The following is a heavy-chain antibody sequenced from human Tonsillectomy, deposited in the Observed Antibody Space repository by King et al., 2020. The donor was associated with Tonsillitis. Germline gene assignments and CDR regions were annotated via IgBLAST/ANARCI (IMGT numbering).Heavy chain of an antibody. J-gene: IGHJ4*02. CDR3: VTPGYDSSGYHSDY. D-gene: IGHD3-22*01. CDR1: GYSFTRYW. V-gene: IGHV5-51*01. CDR2: IYPGDSDT. Sequence: VQLVESGAEVKKPGESLKISCKGSGYSFTRYWIAWVRQMPGKGLEWMGIIYPGDSDTRYSPSVQGQVTISTDKSISTAYLQWSSLKASDPAMYYCVTPGYDSSGYHSDYWGQGTLVTVSS.